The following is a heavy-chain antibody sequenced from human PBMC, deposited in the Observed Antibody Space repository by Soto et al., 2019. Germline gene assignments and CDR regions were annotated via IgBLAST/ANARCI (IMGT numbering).Heavy chain of an antibody. CDR2: INAGNGNT. CDR1: GYTFTSYA. D-gene: IGHD2-15*01. V-gene: IGHV1-3*01. Sequence: ASVKVSCKASGYTFTSYAMHWVRQAPGQRLEWMGWINAGNGNTKYSQKFQGRVTITRDTSASTAYMELSSLRSEDTAVYYCARASCSGGSCYPEYFDYWGQGTLVTVSS. J-gene: IGHJ4*02. CDR3: ARASCSGGSCYPEYFDY.